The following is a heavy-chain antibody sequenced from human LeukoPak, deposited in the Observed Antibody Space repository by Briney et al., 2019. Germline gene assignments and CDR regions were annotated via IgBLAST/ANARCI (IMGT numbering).Heavy chain of an antibody. CDR2: IYSNGST. CDR1: GDSISSYY. Sequence: SETLSLTCTVSGDSISSYYWTWIRQPPGKGLEWIGYIYSNGSTNYNPSLESRVTISVDTSKNHISLELSSVTAADTAVYYCARERKYFEDWGQGTLVTVSS. J-gene: IGHJ4*02. V-gene: IGHV4-59*01. CDR3: ARERKYFED.